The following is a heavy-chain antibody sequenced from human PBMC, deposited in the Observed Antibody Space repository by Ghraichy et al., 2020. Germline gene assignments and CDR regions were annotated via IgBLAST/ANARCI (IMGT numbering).Heavy chain of an antibody. J-gene: IGHJ4*02. CDR3: ARHPTGGIYFLDY. CDR2: IYYSGST. D-gene: IGHD2-8*02. CDR1: GGSISSSSYY. V-gene: IGHV4-39*01. Sequence: SQTLSLTCTVSGGSISSSSYYWGWIRQPPGKGLEWIGSIYYSGSTYYNPSLKSRVTISVDTSKNQFSLKLSSVTAADTAVYYCARHPTGGIYFLDYWGQGTLVTVSS.